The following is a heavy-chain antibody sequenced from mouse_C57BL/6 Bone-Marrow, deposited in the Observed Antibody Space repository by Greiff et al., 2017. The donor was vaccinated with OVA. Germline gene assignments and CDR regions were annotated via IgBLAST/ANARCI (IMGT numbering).Heavy chain of an antibody. CDR1: GYAFSSYW. CDR2: IYPGDGDT. J-gene: IGHJ1*03. CDR3: ARECLLGYFDV. V-gene: IGHV1-80*01. D-gene: IGHD1-1*01. Sequence: QVQLQQSGAELVKPGASVKISCKASGYAFSSYWMNWVKQRPGKGLEWIGQIYPGDGDTNYNGKFKGKATLTADKSSSTAYMQLSSLTSEDAAVYFCARECLLGYFDVWGTGTTVTVSS.